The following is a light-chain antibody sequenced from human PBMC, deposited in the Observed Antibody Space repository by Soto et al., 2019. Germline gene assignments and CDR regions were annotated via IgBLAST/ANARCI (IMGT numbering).Light chain of an antibody. V-gene: IGKV3-20*01. Sequence: EIVLTQSPGTLSLSPGESATLSCRASQSVSSSQVAWYQQKPGQAPRLLIYGASSRATGIPDRFSGVGSETDFTLTSSRLEPEDFAVYYCQQYDPSPHTFGQGTKLEIK. J-gene: IGKJ2*01. CDR1: QSVSSSQ. CDR2: GAS. CDR3: QQYDPSPHT.